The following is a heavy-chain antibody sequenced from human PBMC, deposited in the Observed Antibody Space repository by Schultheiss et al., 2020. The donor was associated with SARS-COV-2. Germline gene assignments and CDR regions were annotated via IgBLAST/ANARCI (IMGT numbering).Heavy chain of an antibody. J-gene: IGHJ4*02. CDR2: ISGRSSTI. CDR1: GFTFSDHY. V-gene: IGHV3-48*02. CDR3: AKTRGYTSSCCDY. Sequence: GGSLRLSCAASGFTFSDHYMDWVRQAPGKGLEWVSYISGRSSTIYYADSVKGRFTISRDNAKNSLYLQMNSLRDEDTAIYYCAKTRGYTSSCCDYWGQGTLVTVSS. D-gene: IGHD2-2*02.